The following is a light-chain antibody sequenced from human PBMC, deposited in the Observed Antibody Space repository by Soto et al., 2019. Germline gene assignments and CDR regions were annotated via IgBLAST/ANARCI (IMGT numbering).Light chain of an antibody. CDR3: QQYATSPFT. Sequence: EIVLTQSPGTLPLSPGERATLSCRSSQSVSSNYLVWYQQKPGQAPRPLIYGASSRATGIPDRFSGSVSGTDFTLTISRLEPEDFAVYYCQQYATSPFTFGQGTKLEIK. CDR2: GAS. J-gene: IGKJ2*01. CDR1: QSVSSNY. V-gene: IGKV3-20*01.